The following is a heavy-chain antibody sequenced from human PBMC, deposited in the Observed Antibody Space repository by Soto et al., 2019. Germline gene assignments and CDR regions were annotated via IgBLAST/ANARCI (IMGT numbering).Heavy chain of an antibody. J-gene: IGHJ4*02. CDR1: GGSISSSNW. Sequence: SETLSLTCAVSGGSISSSNWWSWVRQPPGKGLEWIGEIYHSGSTNYNPSLKSRVTISVDKSKNQFSLKLSSVTAADTAVYYCAGEQWLVPQHYFDYWGQGTLVTVSS. V-gene: IGHV4-4*02. CDR2: IYHSGST. CDR3: AGEQWLVPQHYFDY. D-gene: IGHD6-19*01.